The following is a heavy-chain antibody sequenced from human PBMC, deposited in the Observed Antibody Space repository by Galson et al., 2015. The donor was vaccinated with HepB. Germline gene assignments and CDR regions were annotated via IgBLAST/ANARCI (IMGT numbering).Heavy chain of an antibody. J-gene: IGHJ5*02. V-gene: IGHV3-23*01. CDR2: ISGSGGST. CDR3: AKNCRGAGTTRGDWFDP. Sequence: SLRLSCAASGFTFSSYAMSWVRQAPGKGLEWVSAISGSGGSTYYADSVKGRFTISRDNSKNTLYLQMNSLRAEDTAVYYCAKNCRGAGTTRGDWFDPWGQGTLVTVSS. CDR1: GFTFSSYA. D-gene: IGHD1-7*01.